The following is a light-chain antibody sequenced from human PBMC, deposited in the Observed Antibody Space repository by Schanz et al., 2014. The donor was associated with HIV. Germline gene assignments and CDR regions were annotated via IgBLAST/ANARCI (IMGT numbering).Light chain of an antibody. CDR3: AAWDVNLNGPV. CDR2: NDN. V-gene: IGLV1-44*01. J-gene: IGLJ2*01. Sequence: QSVLTQPPSVSAAPGQKVTISCSGSSSNIGNNYVSWYQELPGTAPRLLIHNDNQRPSGVPDRFSGSKSGPSASLAISGLQSEDEADYYCAAWDVNLNGPVFGGGTQLTVL. CDR1: SSNIGNNY.